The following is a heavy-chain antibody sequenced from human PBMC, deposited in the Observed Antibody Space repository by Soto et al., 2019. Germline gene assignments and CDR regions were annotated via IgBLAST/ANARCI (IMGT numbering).Heavy chain of an antibody. V-gene: IGHV4-59*01. CDR3: ASAYCSGGSCYDYFDY. D-gene: IGHD2-15*01. Sequence: SETLSLTCTVSGGSISSYYWSWIRQPPGKGLEWIGYIYYSGSTNYNPSLKSRVTISVDTSKNQFSLKLSSVTAADTAVYYCASAYCSGGSCYDYFDYWGQGTLVTVSS. J-gene: IGHJ4*02. CDR2: IYYSGST. CDR1: GGSISSYY.